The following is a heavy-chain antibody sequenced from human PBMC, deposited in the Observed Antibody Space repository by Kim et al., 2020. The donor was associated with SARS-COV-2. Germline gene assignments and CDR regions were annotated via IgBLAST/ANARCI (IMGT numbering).Heavy chain of an antibody. Sequence: GGSLRLSCAASGFTFKTFAMHWVRLTPDRGLEWVALISSDGSKDYYADSVKGRFSISRDNSKSTLHLLMNNLRHEDTALYSCARGVGFGNFLPDFWGQGTRVTVSS. CDR1: GFTFKTFA. CDR2: ISSDGSKD. CDR3: ARGVGFGNFLPDF. J-gene: IGHJ4*02. D-gene: IGHD3-10*01. V-gene: IGHV3-30*01.